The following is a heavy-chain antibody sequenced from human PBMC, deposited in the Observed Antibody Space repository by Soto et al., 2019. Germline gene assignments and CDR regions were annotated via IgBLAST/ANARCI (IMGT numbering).Heavy chain of an antibody. CDR3: ARSHSSSWGGYYYYGMDV. CDR1: GVTVSSYD. D-gene: IGHD6-13*01. V-gene: IGHV3-13*01. Sequence: PGGSLRLACAASGVTVSSYDMHWVRQATGKGLEWVSAIGTAGDTYYPGSVKGRFTISRENAKNSLYLQMNSLRAGDTAVYYCARSHSSSWGGYYYYGMDVWGQGTTVTVSS. CDR2: IGTAGDT. J-gene: IGHJ6*02.